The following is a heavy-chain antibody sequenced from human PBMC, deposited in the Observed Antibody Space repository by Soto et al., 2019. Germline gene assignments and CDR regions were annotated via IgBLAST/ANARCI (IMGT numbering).Heavy chain of an antibody. CDR3: VMVDNYVTPTPQDV. V-gene: IGHV1-18*01. CDR2: ISPYTGNT. J-gene: IGHJ6*02. D-gene: IGHD3-16*01. CDR1: GYIFVNYG. Sequence: QVQLVQSGDEVKKPGASVKVSCKASGYIFVNYGIAWVRQAPGQGLEWMGWISPYTGNTHSASKVQGRLTMTTDTSTCTAYMDLGNLTSDDTAVYYCVMVDNYVTPTPQDVWGQGTTVTVSS.